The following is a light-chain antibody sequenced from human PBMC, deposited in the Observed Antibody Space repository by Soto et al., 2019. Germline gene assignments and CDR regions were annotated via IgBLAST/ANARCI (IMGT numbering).Light chain of an antibody. CDR1: SSDVGGYNF. CDR2: EVT. V-gene: IGLV2-8*01. Sequence: QSVPTQPPSASGSPGQSVTISCTGTSSDVGGYNFVSWYQQYPGKAPKLMIYEVTKRPSGVPDRFSGSKSGNTASLTVSGLQAEDEADYYCSSYAGSNNVFGTGTKVTVL. J-gene: IGLJ1*01. CDR3: SSYAGSNNV.